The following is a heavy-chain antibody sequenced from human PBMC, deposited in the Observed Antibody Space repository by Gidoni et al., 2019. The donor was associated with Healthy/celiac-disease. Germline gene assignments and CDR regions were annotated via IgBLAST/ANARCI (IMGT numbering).Heavy chain of an antibody. Sequence: QLQLQESGPGLVKPSETLSLTCTVSGGSISSSSYYWGWIRQPPGKGLAWIGSIYYSGNTYYNPSLKSRVTISVDTSKNQFSLKLSSVTAADTAVYYCARLRNYGDYVGWFDPWGQGTLVTVSS. J-gene: IGHJ5*02. CDR2: IYYSGNT. D-gene: IGHD4-17*01. CDR3: ARLRNYGDYVGWFDP. CDR1: GGSISSSSYY. V-gene: IGHV4-39*01.